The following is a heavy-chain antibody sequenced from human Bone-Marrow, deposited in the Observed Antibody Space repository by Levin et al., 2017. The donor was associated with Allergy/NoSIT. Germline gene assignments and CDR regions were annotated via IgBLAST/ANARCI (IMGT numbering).Heavy chain of an antibody. CDR3: AIQTLAPKKFESHYYHHYGMHV. CDR1: GYTFTDHW. J-gene: IGHJ6*02. D-gene: IGHD3-10*01. Sequence: ASVKVSCKAFGYTFTDHWLHWVRQAPGQGLEWVGWINPSSGDTDFAERFQGRVTMTRDTSMTTAYMEINRLRPDDTAVYFCAIQTLAPKKFESHYYHHYGMHVWGQGTTVTVSS. V-gene: IGHV1-2*02. CDR2: INPSSGDT.